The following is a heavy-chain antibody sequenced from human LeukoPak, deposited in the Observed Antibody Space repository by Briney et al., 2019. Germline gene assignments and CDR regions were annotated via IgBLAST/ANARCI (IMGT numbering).Heavy chain of an antibody. CDR3: ARTYYYDHYYFDY. Sequence: GASVKVSCKASGYTFTGYYMHWVRQAPGQGLEWMGWINPNSGGTNYAQKFQGRVTMTRDTSISTAYMELSRLRSDDTAVYYCARTYYYDHYYFDYWGQGTLVTVSS. V-gene: IGHV1-2*02. CDR1: GYTFTGYY. D-gene: IGHD3-22*01. J-gene: IGHJ4*02. CDR2: INPNSGGT.